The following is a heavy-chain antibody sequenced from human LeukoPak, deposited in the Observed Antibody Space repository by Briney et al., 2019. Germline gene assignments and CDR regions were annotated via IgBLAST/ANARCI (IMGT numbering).Heavy chain of an antibody. CDR2: IHYSGST. Sequence: GSLRLSCAASGFTFSSYGMHWIRQPPGKELEWIGSIHYSGSTSYNPSLKSRVTISGDTSKNQFSLKLSSVTAADTAVYYCARGFRGPNFDYWGRGTLVTVSS. CDR1: GFTFSSYG. D-gene: IGHD3-10*01. J-gene: IGHJ4*02. CDR3: ARGFRGPNFDY. V-gene: IGHV4-38-2*01.